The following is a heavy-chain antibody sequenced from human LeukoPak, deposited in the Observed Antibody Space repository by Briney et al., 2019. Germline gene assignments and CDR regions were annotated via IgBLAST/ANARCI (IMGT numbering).Heavy chain of an antibody. V-gene: IGHV4-30-2*01. CDR3: ARGPFGGTTG. CDR1: GGSISSGGYY. CDR2: IYHSGST. J-gene: IGHJ4*02. Sequence: PSETLSLTCTVSGGSISSGGYYWSWIRQPPGKGLEWIGYIYHSGSTYYNPSLKSRVTISVDRSKNQFSLKLSSVTAADTAVYYCARGPFGGTTGWGQGTLVTVSS. D-gene: IGHD1-7*01.